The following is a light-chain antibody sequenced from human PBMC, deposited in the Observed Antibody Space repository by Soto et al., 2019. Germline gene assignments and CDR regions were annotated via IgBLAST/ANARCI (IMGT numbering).Light chain of an antibody. CDR2: GAS. V-gene: IGLV2-23*01. CDR3: CSYASTSPYV. Sequence: QSVLTHPASVSGSPGQSFTLSCIETSSYVGSSDRVSWYQQHPGTAPNLLIYGASKRPSGVSTRFSGSKSGNTASLTISGLQAEDEADYYCCSYASTSPYVFGTGTKGTVL. CDR1: SSYVGSSDR. J-gene: IGLJ1*01.